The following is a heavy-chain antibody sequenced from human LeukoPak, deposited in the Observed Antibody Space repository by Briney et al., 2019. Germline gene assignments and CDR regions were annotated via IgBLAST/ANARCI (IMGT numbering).Heavy chain of an antibody. CDR3: ARDHRGYSSSWPFDY. Sequence: SETLSLTCSVSGGSLSSDSHYWSWIRQPPGKGLEWIGYIYYSGRTNYNPSLESRVTISVDTSKNQFSLKLTSVTAADTAVYYCARDHRGYSSSWPFDYWGQGTLVTVSS. CDR2: IYYSGRT. D-gene: IGHD6-13*01. J-gene: IGHJ4*02. CDR1: GGSLSSDSHY. V-gene: IGHV4-61*01.